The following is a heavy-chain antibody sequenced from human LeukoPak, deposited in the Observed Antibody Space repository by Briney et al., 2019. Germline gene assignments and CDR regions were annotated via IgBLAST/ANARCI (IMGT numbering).Heavy chain of an antibody. CDR1: GFTFGRHW. CDR3: ARDKIVGATHFDY. Sequence: PGGSLRLSCAASGFTFGRHWMSWVRQAPGKGLEWVAHMNQGGSETTNVDSVKGRFTISRDDAKNLVFLQMNSLRVEDTAVYYCARDKIVGATHFDYWGQGALVTVSS. CDR2: MNQGGSET. D-gene: IGHD1-26*01. V-gene: IGHV3-7*01. J-gene: IGHJ4*02.